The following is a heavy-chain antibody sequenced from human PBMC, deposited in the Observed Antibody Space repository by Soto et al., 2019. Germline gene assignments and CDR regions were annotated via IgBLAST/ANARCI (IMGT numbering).Heavy chain of an antibody. CDR2: ISGSGGST. Sequence: GGSLRLSCAASGFTFSSYAMSWVRQAPGKGLEWVSAISGSGGSTYYADSVKGRFTISRDNSXXXXXLXXXXXRAEDTAXYYCAKAGSRSEVTLYYYYYMDVWGKGTTVTVSS. V-gene: IGHV3-23*01. J-gene: IGHJ6*03. CDR1: GFTFSSYA. CDR3: AKAGSRSEVTLYYYYYMDV. D-gene: IGHD2-21*02.